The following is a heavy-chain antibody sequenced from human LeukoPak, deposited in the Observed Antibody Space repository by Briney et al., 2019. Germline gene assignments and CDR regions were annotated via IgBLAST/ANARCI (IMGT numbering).Heavy chain of an antibody. V-gene: IGHV4-34*01. J-gene: IGHJ4*02. Sequence: SETLSLTCAVYGGSFSGYYWSWIRQPAGKGLEWIGEINHSGSTNYNPSLKSRVTISVDTSKNQFSLKLSSVTAADTAVYYCARVNSSGWGPFDYWGQGTLVTVSS. CDR3: ARVNSSGWGPFDY. D-gene: IGHD6-19*01. CDR1: GGSFSGYY. CDR2: INHSGST.